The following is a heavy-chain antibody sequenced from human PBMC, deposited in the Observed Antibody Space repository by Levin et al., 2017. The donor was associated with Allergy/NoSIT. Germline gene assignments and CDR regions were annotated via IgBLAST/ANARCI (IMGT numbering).Heavy chain of an antibody. D-gene: IGHD3-3*01. CDR1: GFTFSSYA. Sequence: GGSLRLSCAVSGFTFSSYAMHWVRQAPGKGLEWVAVISYDGSNKYYADSVKGRFTISRDNSKNTLYLEMNSLRAEDTAVYFCARSPRITIPRDWGQGTLVTVSS. V-gene: IGHV3-30-3*01. CDR2: ISYDGSNK. J-gene: IGHJ4*02. CDR3: ARSPRITIPRD.